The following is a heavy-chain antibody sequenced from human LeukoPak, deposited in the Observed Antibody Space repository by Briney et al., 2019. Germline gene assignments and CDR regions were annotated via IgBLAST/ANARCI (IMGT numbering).Heavy chain of an antibody. CDR1: GFTVSSFA. CDR3: AKAQGAWYYFDS. V-gene: IGHV3-23*03. D-gene: IGHD6-13*01. Sequence: GGSLRLSCAASGFTVSSFAMSWVRQAPGKGLEWVSVFTTGANYTYYADSVKGRFTMTRDNSKNTIFLQLSNVRADDTAVYFCAKAQGAWYYFDSWGQGTLVTVSS. J-gene: IGHJ4*02. CDR2: FTTGANYT.